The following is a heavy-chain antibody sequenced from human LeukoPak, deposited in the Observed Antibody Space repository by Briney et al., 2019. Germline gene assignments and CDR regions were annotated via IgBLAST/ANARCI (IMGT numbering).Heavy chain of an antibody. CDR1: GFNFSSYA. CDR2: IALDAYRE. V-gene: IGHV3-30-3*01. J-gene: IGHJ4*02. D-gene: IGHD4/OR15-4a*01. CDR3: ARDFSGASRIDY. Sequence: GGSLRLSCAASGFNFSSYAMHWVRQAPGKGLEWVAVIALDAYREYHADSVKGRFTISRDNSKNTLYLQMNSLRAEDTAVYYCARDFSGASRIDYWGQGTLVTVSS.